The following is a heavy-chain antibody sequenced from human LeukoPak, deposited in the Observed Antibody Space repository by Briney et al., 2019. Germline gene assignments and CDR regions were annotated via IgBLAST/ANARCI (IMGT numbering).Heavy chain of an antibody. V-gene: IGHV4-59*08. CDR1: GGSISSYY. D-gene: IGHD5-18*01. J-gene: IGHJ6*02. Sequence: SETLSLTCTVSGGSISSYYWSWIRQPPGKGLEWIGYIYYSGTTNYNPSLKSRVSISVDTSKNQFSLTLSSVTAADTAVYYCARGNPIGGLWLRSFYYYGMDVWGQGTTVTVSS. CDR3: ARGNPIGGLWLRSFYYYGMDV. CDR2: IYYSGTT.